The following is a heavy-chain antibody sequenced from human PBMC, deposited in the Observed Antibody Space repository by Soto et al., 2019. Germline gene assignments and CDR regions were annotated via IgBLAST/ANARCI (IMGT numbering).Heavy chain of an antibody. J-gene: IGHJ4*02. CDR1: GGSFSGYY. Sequence: SETLSLTCAVYGGSFSGYYWSWIRQPPGKGLEWIGEINYSGSTNYNPSLESRVTISVDTSKNQFSLKLSSVTAADTAVFYCAGLFPYVSSGYHLNYLGQGTLVTVSS. CDR3: AGLFPYVSSGYHLNY. V-gene: IGHV4-34*01. CDR2: INYSGST. D-gene: IGHD3-22*01.